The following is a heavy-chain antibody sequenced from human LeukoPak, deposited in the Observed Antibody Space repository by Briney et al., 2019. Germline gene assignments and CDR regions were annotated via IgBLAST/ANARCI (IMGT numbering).Heavy chain of an antibody. CDR2: ISGDGSRT. CDR3: AKVRPTRFVESSGWLELGY. Sequence: TGGSLRLSCAASGFTFDDYAMHWVRQAPGKWLEWVSLISGDGSRTYYADSVKGRFTISRDNSKNSLYLQMNSLRTEDTAFYYCAKVRPTRFVESSGWLELGYWGQGTLVTVSS. V-gene: IGHV3-43*02. CDR1: GFTFDDYA. J-gene: IGHJ4*02. D-gene: IGHD6-19*01.